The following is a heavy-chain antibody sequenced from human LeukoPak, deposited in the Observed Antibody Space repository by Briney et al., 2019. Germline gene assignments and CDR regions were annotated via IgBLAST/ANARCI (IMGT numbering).Heavy chain of an antibody. CDR3: GRPSSLGSYYEEYFQH. V-gene: IGHV3-43D*03. CDR2: ISWDGGST. D-gene: IGHD1-26*01. J-gene: IGHJ1*01. CDR1: GFTFDDYA. Sequence: QPGGSLRLSCAASGFTFDDYAMHWVRQAPGKGLEWVSLISWDGGSTYYADSVKGRFTISRDNSKNSLYLQMNSLRAEDTALYYCGRPSSLGSYYEEYFQHWGQGTLVTVSS.